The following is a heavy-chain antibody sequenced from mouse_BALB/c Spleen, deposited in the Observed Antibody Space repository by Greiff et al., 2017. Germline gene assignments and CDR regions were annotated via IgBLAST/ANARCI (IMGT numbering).Heavy chain of an antibody. CDR1: GFTFSSYA. CDR2: ISSGGST. CDR3: AREGLLRLYAMDY. V-gene: IGHV5-6-5*01. J-gene: IGHJ4*01. Sequence: EVMLVESGGGLVKPGGSLKLSCAASGFTFSSYAMSWVRQTPEKRLEWVASISSGGSTYYPDSVKGRFTISRDNARNILYLQMSSLRSEDTAMYYCAREGLLRLYAMDYWGQGTSVTVSS. D-gene: IGHD1-2*01.